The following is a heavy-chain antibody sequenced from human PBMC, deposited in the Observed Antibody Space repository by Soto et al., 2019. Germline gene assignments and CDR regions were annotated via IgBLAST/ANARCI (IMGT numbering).Heavy chain of an antibody. CDR1: GFSLSTSGVG. J-gene: IGHJ4*02. D-gene: IGHD5-18*01. Sequence: SGPTLVNPTQTLTLTCTFSGFSLSTSGVGVGWIRQPPGKALEWPALIYWDDDKRYSPSLKSRLTITKDTSKNQVVLRMTNMDPVDTATYYCTHSTDTTMALDYWGQGTLVTVS. V-gene: IGHV2-5*02. CDR3: THSTDTTMALDY. CDR2: IYWDDDK.